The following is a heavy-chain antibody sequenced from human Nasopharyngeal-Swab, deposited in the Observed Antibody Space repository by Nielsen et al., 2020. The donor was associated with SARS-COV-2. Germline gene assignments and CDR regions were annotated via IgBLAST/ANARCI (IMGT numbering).Heavy chain of an antibody. CDR2: IVSSSDTI. J-gene: IGHJ4*02. CDR3: TRGLTGHIVQWNPSPY. Sequence: GESLKISCAASGFTFNSKSMNWVRQAPGKGLEWVSYIVSSSDTIKYAESVKGRFTISRDTSKNTVYLQMNTLRADDTALYFCTRGLTGHIVQWNPSPYWGQGTLVTVSS. V-gene: IGHV3-48*01. D-gene: IGHD1-14*01. CDR1: GFTFNSKS.